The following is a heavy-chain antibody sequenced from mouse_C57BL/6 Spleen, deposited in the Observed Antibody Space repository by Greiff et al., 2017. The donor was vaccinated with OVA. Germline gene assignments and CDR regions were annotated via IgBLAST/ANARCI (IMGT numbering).Heavy chain of an antibody. CDR2: IDPETGGP. CDR3: SRADYDSVEYFDV. CDR1: GYTFTDYE. Sequence: QVQLQQSGAELVRPGASVTLSCKASGYTFTDYEMHWVKQTPVHGLEWIGAIDPETGGPAYNQKFTGKAILTADKSSSPAYLELRRLTSEDSAVYYCSRADYDSVEYFDVWGTGTTVTVAS. J-gene: IGHJ1*03. D-gene: IGHD2-4*01. V-gene: IGHV1-15*01.